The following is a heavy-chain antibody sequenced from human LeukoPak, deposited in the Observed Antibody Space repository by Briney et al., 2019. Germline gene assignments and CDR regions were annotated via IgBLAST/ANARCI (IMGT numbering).Heavy chain of an antibody. Sequence: GGSLRLSCAASGFTFSSYAMSWVRQAPGKGLEWVSAISGSGGSTYYADSVKGRFTISRDNAKNSPYLQMNSLRAEDTAVYYCASSMVRGVQYYFDYWGQGTLVTVSS. CDR3: ASSMVRGVQYYFDY. V-gene: IGHV3-23*01. CDR2: ISGSGGST. J-gene: IGHJ4*02. D-gene: IGHD3-10*01. CDR1: GFTFSSYA.